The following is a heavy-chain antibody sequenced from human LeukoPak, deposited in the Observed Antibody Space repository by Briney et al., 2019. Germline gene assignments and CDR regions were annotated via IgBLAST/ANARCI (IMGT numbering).Heavy chain of an antibody. V-gene: IGHV3-30*18. CDR3: AKSFYGSGTVNY. CDR1: GFTFSSYG. CDR2: ISYGGSNK. J-gene: IGHJ4*02. Sequence: QSGGSLRLSCAASGFTFSSYGMHWVRQAPGKGLEWVAVISYGGSNKYYADSVKGRFTISRDNSKNTLYLQMNSLRAEDTAVYYCAKSFYGSGTVNYWGQGTLVTVSS. D-gene: IGHD3-10*01.